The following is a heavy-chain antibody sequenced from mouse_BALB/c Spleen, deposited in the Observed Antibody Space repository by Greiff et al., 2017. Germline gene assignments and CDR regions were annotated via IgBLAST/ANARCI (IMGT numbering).Heavy chain of an antibody. V-gene: IGHV1-4*01. Sequence: QVQLQQSGAELARPGASVKMSCKASGYTFTSYTMHWVKQRPGQGLEWIGYINPSSGYTNYNQKFKDKATLTADKTSSTAYMQLSSLTSEDSAVYYCSKQVGPHYAMDYWGQGTSVTVSS. D-gene: IGHD3-1*01. J-gene: IGHJ4*01. CDR1: GYTFTSYT. CDR3: SKQVGPHYAMDY. CDR2: INPSSGYT.